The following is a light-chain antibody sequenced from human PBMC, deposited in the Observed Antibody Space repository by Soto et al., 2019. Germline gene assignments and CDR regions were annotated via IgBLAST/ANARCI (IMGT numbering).Light chain of an antibody. CDR3: QQYHLRT. J-gene: IGKJ1*01. CDR2: GAS. V-gene: IGKV3-20*01. Sequence: IVLTQYPGTLSLSAGERATLSSRASQSVSSSFLAWYQQKPGQAPRLLIYGASSRATGIPDRFSGSGSGTDFTLTISRLEPEDFAVYYCQQYHLRTFGQRTNVDI. CDR1: QSVSSSF.